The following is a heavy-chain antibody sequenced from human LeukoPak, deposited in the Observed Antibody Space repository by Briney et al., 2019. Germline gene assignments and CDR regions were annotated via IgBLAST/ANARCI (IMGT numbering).Heavy chain of an antibody. V-gene: IGHV1-2*02. J-gene: IGHJ4*02. CDR2: INPNSGGT. Sequence: GASVKVSCKASGYTFTGYYMHWVRQAPGQGLEWMGWINPNSGGTNYAQKFQGRVTMTRDTSISTAYMELSSLRSEDTAVYYCARGLRWYNSGIGYWGQGTLVTVSS. CDR3: ARGLRWYNSGIGY. CDR1: GYTFTGYY. D-gene: IGHD3-10*01.